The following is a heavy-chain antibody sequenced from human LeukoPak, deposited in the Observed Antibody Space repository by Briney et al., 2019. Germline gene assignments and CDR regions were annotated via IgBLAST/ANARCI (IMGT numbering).Heavy chain of an antibody. D-gene: IGHD6-13*01. CDR1: GFTFRSYG. CDR3: ARYSSSWYNWFDP. CDR2: IWYDGSNI. V-gene: IGHV3-33*01. Sequence: GRSLRLSCAASGFTFRSYGMHWVRQAPGKGLEWVAVIWYDGSNIYYADSVKGRFTISRDNSKNTLYLQMNSLRAEDTAVYYCARYSSSWYNWFDPWGQGTLVTVSS. J-gene: IGHJ5*02.